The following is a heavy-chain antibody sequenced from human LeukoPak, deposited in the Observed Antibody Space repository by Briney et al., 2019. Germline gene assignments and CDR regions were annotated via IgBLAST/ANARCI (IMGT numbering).Heavy chain of an antibody. CDR1: GFTFSSYG. CDR2: ISYDGSNK. CDR3: AKREAFDI. V-gene: IGHV3-30*18. Sequence: PGRSLRLSCAASGFTFSSYGMHWVRQAPGKGLEWVAVISYDGSNKYYADSVKGRFTISSDNSKNTLYLQMNSLRAEDTAVYYCAKREAFDIWGQGTMVTVSS. J-gene: IGHJ3*02.